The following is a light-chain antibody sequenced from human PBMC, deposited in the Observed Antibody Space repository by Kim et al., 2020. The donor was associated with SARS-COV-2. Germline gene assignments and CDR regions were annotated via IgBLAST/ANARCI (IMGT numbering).Light chain of an antibody. V-gene: IGLV2-14*03. CDR3: SSYTSSSTLVV. CDR2: YVS. Sequence: QSITISCTGTSSDVGGYNYFSWYQHHPGKAPKLMIYYVSNRPSGVSNRFSGSTSGNTASLTISGLQAEDEADYYCSSYTSSSTLVVFGGGPQLSVL. J-gene: IGLJ2*01. CDR1: SSDVGGYNY.